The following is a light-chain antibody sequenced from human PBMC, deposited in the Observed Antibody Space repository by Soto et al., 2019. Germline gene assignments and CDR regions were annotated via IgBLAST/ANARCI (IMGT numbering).Light chain of an antibody. V-gene: IGKV3-15*01. J-gene: IGKJ1*01. Sequence: IVMTQSPATLSVSPGERATLSCRASQSVNSNLAWYKQKPGQAPRLLIYGASTRATGIPARFSGSGSGTEFTLTISRLQSEDFAVYYCQQYNNWPLWTFGQGTKVEIQ. CDR1: QSVNSN. CDR3: QQYNNWPLWT. CDR2: GAS.